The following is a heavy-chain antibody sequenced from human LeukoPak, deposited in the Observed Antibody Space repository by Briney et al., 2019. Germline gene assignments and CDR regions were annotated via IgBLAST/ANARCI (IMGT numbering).Heavy chain of an antibody. CDR1: GGSFSGYY. Sequence: SETLSLTCAVYGGSFSGYYWSWIRQPPGKGLEGIGEINHSGSTNYNPSLKSRVTISVDTSKNQFSLKLSSVTAADTAVYYCARGVTYYYDSSGYYYVWFDPWGQGTLVTVSS. CDR2: INHSGST. CDR3: ARGVTYYYDSSGYYYVWFDP. J-gene: IGHJ5*02. D-gene: IGHD3-22*01. V-gene: IGHV4-34*01.